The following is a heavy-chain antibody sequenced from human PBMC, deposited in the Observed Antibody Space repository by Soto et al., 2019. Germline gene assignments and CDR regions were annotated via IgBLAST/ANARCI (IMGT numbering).Heavy chain of an antibody. Sequence: EVQLVESGGGLVQPGRSLRLSCAASGFTFDDYAMHWVRQAPGKGLEWVSGISWNVGSIAYADSVKGRFTISRDNAKNSRYLHRHSLRAEDTALYYCAKGVDGWYYFDYWGQGTLVTVSS. CDR3: AKGVDGWYYFDY. CDR2: ISWNVGSI. V-gene: IGHV3-9*01. J-gene: IGHJ4*02. CDR1: GFTFDDYA. D-gene: IGHD3-3*01.